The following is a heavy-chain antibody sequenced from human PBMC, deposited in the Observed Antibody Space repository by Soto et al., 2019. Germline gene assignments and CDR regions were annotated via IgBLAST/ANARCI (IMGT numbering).Heavy chain of an antibody. CDR3: GRRFEF. Sequence: EVHLVESGGGLVQPGGSLRLSCAASGFTFRYYWLHWVRQVPGRGPVWVSGINNDGSDTFYADFVEGRFTISRDNAKNTVYLQMDSLSAEDTAVYYCGRRFEFWGQGTLVTVPS. J-gene: IGHJ4*02. CDR1: GFTFRYYW. V-gene: IGHV3-74*01. CDR2: INNDGSDT.